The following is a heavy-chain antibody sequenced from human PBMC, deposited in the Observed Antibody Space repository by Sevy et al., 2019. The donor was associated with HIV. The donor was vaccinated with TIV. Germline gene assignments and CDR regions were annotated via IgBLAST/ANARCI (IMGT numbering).Heavy chain of an antibody. CDR3: AKAQDSGSYRDFDY. Sequence: GGSLRLSCAASGFTFSSYAMSWVRQAPGKGLEWVSAISGSGGSTYYVDSVKGRFTISIDNSKNTLYLQMNSLRAEDTAVYYCAKAQDSGSYRDFDYWGQGTLVTVSS. V-gene: IGHV3-23*01. J-gene: IGHJ4*02. CDR2: ISGSGGST. D-gene: IGHD1-26*01. CDR1: GFTFSSYA.